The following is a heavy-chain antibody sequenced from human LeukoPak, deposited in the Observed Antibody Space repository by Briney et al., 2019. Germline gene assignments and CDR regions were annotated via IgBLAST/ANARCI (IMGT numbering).Heavy chain of an antibody. J-gene: IGHJ4*02. Sequence: GGSLRLSCAASGFTFSNYWMSWVRQAPGKGLEWVANIREDGSEKYYVDSVKGQFTISRDNSKNTLYLQMNSLRAEDTAVYYCANKYSSSWFFDYWGQGTLVTVSS. CDR2: IREDGSEK. D-gene: IGHD6-13*01. CDR3: ANKYSSSWFFDY. CDR1: GFTFSNYW. V-gene: IGHV3-7*03.